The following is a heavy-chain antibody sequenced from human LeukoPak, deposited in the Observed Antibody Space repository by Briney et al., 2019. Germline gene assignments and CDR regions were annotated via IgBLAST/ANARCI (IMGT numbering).Heavy chain of an antibody. CDR3: AKDQYVLLRFGEHYFDY. D-gene: IGHD3-10*01. CDR2: MSRSGDII. J-gene: IGHJ4*02. CDR1: GFTFSDYN. Sequence: PGGSLRLSCAASGFTFSDYNMNWVRQVPGKGLESVSYMSRSGDIIYYADSVKGRFTISRDNSKNTLYLQMNSLRAEDTAVYYCAKDQYVLLRFGEHYFDYWGQGTLVTVSS. V-gene: IGHV3-48*01.